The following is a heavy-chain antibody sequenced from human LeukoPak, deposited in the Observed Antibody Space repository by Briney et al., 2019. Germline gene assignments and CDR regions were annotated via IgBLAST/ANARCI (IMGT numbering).Heavy chain of an antibody. Sequence: PGGSLRLSCAASGFTFSGSAMHWVRQASGKGLEWVGRIRSKANSYATAYAASVKGRFTISRDDSKNTAYLQMNSLKTEDTAVYYCARDLVPGGYYDFWSQLPHYWGQGTLVTVSS. CDR1: GFTFSGSA. D-gene: IGHD3-3*01. J-gene: IGHJ4*02. CDR2: IRSKANSYAT. V-gene: IGHV3-73*01. CDR3: ARDLVPGGYYDFWSQLPHY.